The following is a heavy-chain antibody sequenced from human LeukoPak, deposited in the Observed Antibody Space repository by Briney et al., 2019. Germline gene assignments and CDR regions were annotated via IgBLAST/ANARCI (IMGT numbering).Heavy chain of an antibody. CDR1: GGSISSGDYY. J-gene: IGHJ4*02. V-gene: IGHV4-61*08. CDR2: VYHTGSI. CDR3: VSSYGGYVLDY. Sequence: PSETLSLTCTVSGGSISSGDYYWSWIRQPPGKGPEWIGRVYHTGSINYNPSLRSRVTISVDTSKNQFSLKLSSVTAADTAVYYCVSSYGGYVLDYWGQGTLVIVSS. D-gene: IGHD5-12*01.